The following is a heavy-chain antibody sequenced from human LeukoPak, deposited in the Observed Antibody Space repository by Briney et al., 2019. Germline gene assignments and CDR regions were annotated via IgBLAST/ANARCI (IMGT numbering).Heavy chain of an antibody. Sequence: GGSLRLSCAASGFSFSNAWMIWVRQAPGKGLEWVGRIKTETDGGTTDYAAPVKGRFTISRDDSKNTLYLQMNSLKSEDTGVYYCIKVVLPVHFDYWGQGTLVTVAS. CDR3: IKVVLPVHFDY. V-gene: IGHV3-15*01. J-gene: IGHJ4*02. CDR2: IKTETDGGTT. D-gene: IGHD2-8*01. CDR1: GFSFSNAW.